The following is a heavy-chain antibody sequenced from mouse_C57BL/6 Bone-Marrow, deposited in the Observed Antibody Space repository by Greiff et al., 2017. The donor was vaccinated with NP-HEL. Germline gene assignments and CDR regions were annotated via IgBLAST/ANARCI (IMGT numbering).Heavy chain of an antibody. CDR2: IYPGNSDT. D-gene: IGHD2-2*01. J-gene: IGHJ2*01. Sequence: VQLQQSGTVLARPGASVKMSCKTSGYTFTSYWMHWVKQRPGQGLEWIGAIYPGNSDTSYNQKFKGKAKLTAVTSASTAYMELSSLTNEDSAVYYCTRGELWLRRFDYLGQGTTLTVSS. CDR3: TRGELWLRRFDY. V-gene: IGHV1-5*01. CDR1: GYTFTSYW.